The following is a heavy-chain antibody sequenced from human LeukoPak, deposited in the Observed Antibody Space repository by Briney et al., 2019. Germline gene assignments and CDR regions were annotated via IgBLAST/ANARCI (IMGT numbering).Heavy chain of an antibody. Sequence: ASVKVSFKPSGYTFTDHFIHWVRQAPGQGLEWMGWINPKSGDTNYAQKFQGGVTMTRDTSLSTAYMELSSLTFDDTAVYYCARGGGRSWFDYWGQGTLVTVSS. CDR1: GYTFTDHF. V-gene: IGHV1-2*02. CDR2: INPKSGDT. D-gene: IGHD6-13*01. J-gene: IGHJ4*02. CDR3: ARGGGRSWFDY.